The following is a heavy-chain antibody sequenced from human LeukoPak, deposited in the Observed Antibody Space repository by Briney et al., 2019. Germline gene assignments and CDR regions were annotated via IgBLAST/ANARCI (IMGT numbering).Heavy chain of an antibody. D-gene: IGHD2-2*02. CDR3: ARAGCSSTSCYTWRYNWFDP. CDR1: GGSISSSSYY. Sequence: SETLSLTCTVSGGSISSSSYYWGWIRQPPGKGLEWIGSIYYTGNTYYNPSLESRVTISIDMSKNQFSLKLSSVTAADTAVYYCARAGCSSTSCYTWRYNWFDPWGQGTLVTVSS. J-gene: IGHJ5*02. V-gene: IGHV4-39*01. CDR2: IYYTGNT.